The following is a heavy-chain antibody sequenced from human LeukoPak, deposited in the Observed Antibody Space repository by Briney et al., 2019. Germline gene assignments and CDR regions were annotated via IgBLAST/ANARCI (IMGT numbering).Heavy chain of an antibody. D-gene: IGHD3-3*01. CDR2: ISSSSSYI. V-gene: IGHV3-11*06. CDR3: ARGGTVVLRFLEWLIDY. J-gene: IGHJ4*02. CDR1: GFIFSDHY. Sequence: GGSLRLSCAASGFIFSDHYMSWIRQAPGKGLEWVSSISSSSSYIYYADSVKGRFTISRDNAKNSLYLQMNSLRAEDTAVYYCARGGTVVLRFLEWLIDYWGQGTLVTVSS.